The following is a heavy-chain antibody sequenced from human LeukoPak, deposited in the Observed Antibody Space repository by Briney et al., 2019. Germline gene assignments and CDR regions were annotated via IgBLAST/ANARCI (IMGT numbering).Heavy chain of an antibody. CDR2: IYTSGST. CDR1: GGSISSYY. J-gene: IGHJ6*03. CDR3: ARIVVAPAASIGVYYYYYMDV. Sequence: SETLSLTCTVSGGSISSYYWSWIRQPPGKGLEWIGYIYTSGSTSYNPSLKSRVTISVDTSKNQFSLKLSSVTAADTAVYYCARIVVAPAASIGVYYYYYMDVWGKGTTVTVSS. D-gene: IGHD2-2*01. V-gene: IGHV4-4*09.